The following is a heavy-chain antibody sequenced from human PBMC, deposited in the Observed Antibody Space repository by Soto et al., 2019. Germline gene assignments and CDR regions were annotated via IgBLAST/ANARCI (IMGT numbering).Heavy chain of an antibody. CDR1: GCSISSYY. J-gene: IGHJ6*03. CDR2: IYYSGST. V-gene: IGHV4-59*01. D-gene: IGHD2-15*01. Sequence: SETLSLTCTVSGCSISSYYWSWIRQPPGKGLKWIGYIYYSGSTNYNPSLKSRFTISVDTSKSQFSLKLSSVPAADTAVYYCAREAGKIKGVAATKYMDVWGKGTTVNVS. CDR3: AREAGKIKGVAATKYMDV.